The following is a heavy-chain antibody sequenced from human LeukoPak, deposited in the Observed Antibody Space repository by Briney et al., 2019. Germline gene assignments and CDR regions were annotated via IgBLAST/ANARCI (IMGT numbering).Heavy chain of an antibody. CDR2: IYHTGAT. D-gene: IGHD3-9*01. J-gene: IGHJ5*02. CDR3: ARDLGLTISDNWFDP. CDR1: GYSISSGYF. V-gene: IGHV4-38-2*02. Sequence: PSETLPLTCAVSGYSISSGYFWVWIRQPPGKGLEWIGSIYHTGATYYNPSLRSPVTISVDTSKNQFSLELNSVTAADTAVYYCARDLGLTISDNWFDPWGQGTLVTVSS.